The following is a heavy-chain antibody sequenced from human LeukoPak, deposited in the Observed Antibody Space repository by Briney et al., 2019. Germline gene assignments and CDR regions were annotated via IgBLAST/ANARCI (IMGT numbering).Heavy chain of an antibody. Sequence: PGGSLRLSCAASGFTFSSYSMNWVRQAPGKGLEWVSSISSSSSYIYYADSVKGRFTISRDNAKNSLYLQMNSLRAEDTAVYYCARDSGLVQMTGTTFAFDIWGQGTMVTVSS. CDR1: GFTFSSYS. D-gene: IGHD1-7*01. J-gene: IGHJ3*02. CDR2: ISSSSSYI. CDR3: ARDSGLVQMTGTTFAFDI. V-gene: IGHV3-21*01.